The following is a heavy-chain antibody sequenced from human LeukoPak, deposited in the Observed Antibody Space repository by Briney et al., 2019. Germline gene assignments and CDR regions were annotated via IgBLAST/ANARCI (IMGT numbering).Heavy chain of an antibody. D-gene: IGHD6-13*01. CDR2: ISAYNGNT. Sequence: SVEVSCKASGYTFTSYGISWVRQAPGQGLEWMGWISAYNGNTNYAQKLQGRVTMTTDTSTSTAYMELRSLRSDDTAVYYCARNIAAAGYFDYWGQGTLVTVSS. V-gene: IGHV1-18*01. CDR1: GYTFTSYG. CDR3: ARNIAAAGYFDY. J-gene: IGHJ4*02.